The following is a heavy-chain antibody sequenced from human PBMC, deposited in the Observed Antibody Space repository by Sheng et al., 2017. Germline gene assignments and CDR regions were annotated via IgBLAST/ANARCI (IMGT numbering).Heavy chain of an antibody. CDR2: INHSGST. CDR1: GGSFSGYY. V-gene: IGHV4-34*01. J-gene: IGHJ4*02. CDR3: AILGYCSGGSCMRPQENFDY. Sequence: QVQLQQWGAGLLKPSETLSLTCAVYGGSFSGYYWSWIRQPPGKGLEWIGEINHSGSTNYNPSLKSRVTISVDTSKNQFSLKLSSVTAADTAVYYCAILGYCSGGSCMRPQENFDYWGQGTLVTVSS. D-gene: IGHD2-15*01.